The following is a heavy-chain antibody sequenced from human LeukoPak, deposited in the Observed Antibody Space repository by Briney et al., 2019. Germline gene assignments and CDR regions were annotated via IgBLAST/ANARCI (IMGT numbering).Heavy chain of an antibody. CDR1: GFTFSSYG. J-gene: IGHJ6*03. Sequence: PGRSLRISCAASGFTFSSYGMHWVRQAPGKGLEWVAVIWYDGSNKYYADSVKGRFTISRDNSKNTLYLQMNSLRAEDTAVYYCARERHYYYMDVWGKGTTVTVSS. CDR3: ARERHYYYMDV. CDR2: IWYDGSNK. V-gene: IGHV3-33*01.